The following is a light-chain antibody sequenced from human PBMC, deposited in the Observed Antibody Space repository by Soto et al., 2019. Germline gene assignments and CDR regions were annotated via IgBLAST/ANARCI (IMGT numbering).Light chain of an antibody. CDR3: QQYGSSPAT. CDR2: GTS. Sequence: EIVLTQSPGTLSFSPGESATLSCRASQSVGSTYLAWYLQTPGQAPRLLIYGTSNRATGIPDRFSGSGSGTDFTLTINRLEPEDFAVYYCQQYGSSPATFGQGTKVEVK. V-gene: IGKV3-20*01. CDR1: QSVGSTY. J-gene: IGKJ1*01.